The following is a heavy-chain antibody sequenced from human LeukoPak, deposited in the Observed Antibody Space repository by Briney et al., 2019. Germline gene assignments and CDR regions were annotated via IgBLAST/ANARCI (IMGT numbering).Heavy chain of an antibody. Sequence: PSKTLSLTCTVSGGSISSYYWSWIRQPPGKGLEWIGYIYYSGSTNYNPSLKSRVSILVDTSKNQFSLKLNSVTAADTAVYYCARHSSSAWYFDYWGQGTLVTVSS. CDR3: ARHSSSAWYFDY. D-gene: IGHD6-19*01. J-gene: IGHJ4*02. CDR2: IYYSGST. V-gene: IGHV4-59*08. CDR1: GGSISSYY.